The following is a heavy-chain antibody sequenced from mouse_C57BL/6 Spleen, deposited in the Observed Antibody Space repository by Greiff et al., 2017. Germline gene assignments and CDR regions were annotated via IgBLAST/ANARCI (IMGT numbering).Heavy chain of an antibody. Sequence: DVQLVESGGDLVKPGGSLKLSCAASGFTFSSYGMSWVRQTPDKRLEWVATISSGGSYTYYPDSVKGRFTISRDNAKNTLYLQMSSLKSEDTAMYYCARLSLTGAYFDYWGQGTTLTVSS. V-gene: IGHV5-6*01. CDR3: ARLSLTGAYFDY. J-gene: IGHJ2*01. D-gene: IGHD4-1*01. CDR2: ISSGGSYT. CDR1: GFTFSSYG.